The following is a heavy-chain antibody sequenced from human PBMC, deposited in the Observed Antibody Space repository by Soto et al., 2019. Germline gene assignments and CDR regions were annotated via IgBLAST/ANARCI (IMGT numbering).Heavy chain of an antibody. V-gene: IGHV3-21*01. Sequence: EVQLVESGGGLVKPGGSLRLSCAASGFTFSSYSMNWVRQAPGKGLEWVSSISSSSSYIYYADSVKGRFTISRDNAKNSLYLQRNSLRAEDTAVYYSARDPTDYGDYGAYYYYYMDVWGKGTTVTVSS. D-gene: IGHD4-17*01. J-gene: IGHJ6*03. CDR1: GFTFSSYS. CDR3: ARDPTDYGDYGAYYYYYMDV. CDR2: ISSSSSYI.